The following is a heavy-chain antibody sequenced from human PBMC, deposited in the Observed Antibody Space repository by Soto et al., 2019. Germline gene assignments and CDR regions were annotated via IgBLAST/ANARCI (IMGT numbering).Heavy chain of an antibody. V-gene: IGHV3-74*01. CDR1: GFTFSSYW. Sequence: GGSLRLSCAASGFTFSSYWMHWVRQAPGKGLVWVSRINSDGSSTSYADSVKGRFTISRDNAKNTLYLQMNSLRAEDTAVYYCARDYLAPLAPDAFDIWGQGTMVTVSS. CDR2: INSDGSST. CDR3: ARDYLAPLAPDAFDI. J-gene: IGHJ3*02.